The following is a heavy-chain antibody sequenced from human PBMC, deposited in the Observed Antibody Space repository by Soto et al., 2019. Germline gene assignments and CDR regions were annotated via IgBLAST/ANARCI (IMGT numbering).Heavy chain of an antibody. J-gene: IGHJ4*02. D-gene: IGHD6-19*01. V-gene: IGHV3-21*01. CDR2: ISSSSSYI. CDR1: GFTFSSYS. Sequence: EVQLVESGGGLVKPGGSLRLSCAASGFTFSSYSMNWVRQAPGKGLEWVSSISSSSSYIYYADSVKGRFTISRDNAKNSLYLQMNSLRAEDTAVYYCARGDSSGWYEVFDYWGQGTLVTVSS. CDR3: ARGDSSGWYEVFDY.